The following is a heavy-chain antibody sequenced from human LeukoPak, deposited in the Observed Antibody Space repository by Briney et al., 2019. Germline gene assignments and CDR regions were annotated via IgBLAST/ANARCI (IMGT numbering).Heavy chain of an antibody. V-gene: IGHV1-2*02. D-gene: IGHD3-10*02. CDR3: ASRGADYVKGYYYGMDV. CDR2: INPNSGGT. CDR1: GYTFTGYY. Sequence: ASVKVSCKASGYTFTGYYMHWVRQAPGQGLEWMGWINPNSGGTNYAQKFQGRVTMTRNTSISTAYMELSSLRPEDTAVYYCASRGADYVKGYYYGMDVWGQGTTVTVSS. J-gene: IGHJ6*02.